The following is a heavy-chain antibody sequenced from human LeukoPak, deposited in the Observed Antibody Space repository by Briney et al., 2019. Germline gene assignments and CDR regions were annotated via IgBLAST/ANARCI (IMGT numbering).Heavy chain of an antibody. V-gene: IGHV4-4*07. CDR2: IYTSGST. Sequence: SETLSLTCTVSGGSISSYYWSWIRQPAGKGLEWIGRIYTSGSTNYNPSLKSRVTMSVDTSKNQFSLKLSSVTAADTAVYYCARVHYYDSSGYYPEEGAFDIWGQGTMVTVSS. CDR3: ARVHYYDSSGYYPEEGAFDI. CDR1: GGSISSYY. J-gene: IGHJ3*02. D-gene: IGHD3-22*01.